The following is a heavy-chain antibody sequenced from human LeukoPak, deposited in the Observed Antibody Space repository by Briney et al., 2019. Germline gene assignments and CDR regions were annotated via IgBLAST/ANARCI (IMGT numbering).Heavy chain of an antibody. D-gene: IGHD1-7*01. CDR1: GFTFEHYW. CDR2: IKGDGSKK. CDR3: ESTTGP. Sequence: PGGSLRLSCAASGFTFEHYWTRWVRQAPGKGLEWVATIKGDGSKKDYVDSVRGRFTVSIDNAKNSLYLQMSSLRVEDTAIYYCESTTGPWGQGTLVTVSS. V-gene: IGHV3-7*03. J-gene: IGHJ5*02.